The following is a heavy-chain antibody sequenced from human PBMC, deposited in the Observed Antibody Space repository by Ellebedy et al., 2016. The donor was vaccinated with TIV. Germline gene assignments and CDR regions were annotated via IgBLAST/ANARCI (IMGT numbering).Heavy chain of an antibody. CDR3: ARARDDGIAVAGTVDY. Sequence: MPSETLSLTCTVSGGSISNYYWSWIRQPPGKGLEWIGYIYYSGSTNYNPSLKSRVTISVDTSKNQFSLKLSSVTAADTAVYYCARARDDGIAVAGTVDYWGQGTLVTVSS. V-gene: IGHV4-59*01. J-gene: IGHJ4*02. CDR2: IYYSGST. D-gene: IGHD6-19*01. CDR1: GGSISNYY.